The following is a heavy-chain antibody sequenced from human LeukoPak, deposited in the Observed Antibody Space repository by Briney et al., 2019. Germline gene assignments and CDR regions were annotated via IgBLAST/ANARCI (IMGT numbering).Heavy chain of an antibody. CDR2: TYYRSKWYY. J-gene: IGHJ4*02. V-gene: IGHV6-1*01. CDR3: ARTRELGPDY. Sequence: SQTLSLTCVISGDSVSSNSAAWNWIRQSPSRGLEWLGRTYYRSKWYYHYAVSMKSRITVNPDTSKNQFSLQLNSVTPEDTAVYYRARTRELGPDYWGQGTLVTVSS. D-gene: IGHD7-27*01. CDR1: GDSVSSNSAA.